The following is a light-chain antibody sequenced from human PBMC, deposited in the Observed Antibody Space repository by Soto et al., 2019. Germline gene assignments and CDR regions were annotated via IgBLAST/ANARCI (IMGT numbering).Light chain of an antibody. Sequence: QSALTQPPSASGSPGQSVTISCTGTSSDVGGYDYVSWYQQQSGKAPKLIIYEVTNRPSGVPDRFSGSKSGNTASLTVSGLQAEDEADYYCRSYAGISNVIFGAGTKQTVL. CDR2: EVT. CDR1: SSDVGGYDY. V-gene: IGLV2-8*01. J-gene: IGLJ2*01. CDR3: RSYAGISNVI.